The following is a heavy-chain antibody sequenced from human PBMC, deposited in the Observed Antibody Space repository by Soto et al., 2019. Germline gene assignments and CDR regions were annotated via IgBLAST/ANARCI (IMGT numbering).Heavy chain of an antibody. CDR3: ATNRYNWNQGNFDY. D-gene: IGHD1-20*01. CDR2: FDPEDGET. J-gene: IGHJ4*02. CDR1: GYTLTELS. V-gene: IGHV1-24*01. Sequence: ASVKVSCKVSGYTLTELSMRWVRQAPGKGLEWMGGFDPEDGETIYAQKFQGRVTMTEDTSTDTAYMELSSLRSEDTAVYYCATNRYNWNQGNFDYWGQGTLVTVSS.